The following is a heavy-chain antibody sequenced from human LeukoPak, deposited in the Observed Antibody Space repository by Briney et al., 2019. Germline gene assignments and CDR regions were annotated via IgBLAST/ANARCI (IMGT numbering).Heavy chain of an antibody. V-gene: IGHV3-7*01. CDR1: GFTFSSYA. J-gene: IGHJ4*02. CDR2: INQDGSAK. CDR3: ARWEIRGTAHKLDY. D-gene: IGHD1-7*01. Sequence: PGGSLRLSCAASGFTFSSYAMHWVRQAPGKGLEWVANINQDGSAKYFVDSVKGRFTISRDNAKNSMYLQMNSLRAEDTAVYYCARWEIRGTAHKLDYWGQGTLVTVSS.